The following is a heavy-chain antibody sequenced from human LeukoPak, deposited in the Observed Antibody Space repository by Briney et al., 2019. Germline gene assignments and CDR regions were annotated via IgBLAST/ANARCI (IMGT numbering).Heavy chain of an antibody. Sequence: GGSLRLSCAASGFTFSSYDMHWVRQATGKGLEWVSAIGTAGDTYYPGSVKGRFTISRDNAKNSLYLQMNSLRAEDTALYYCAKVGSTVTTYWYFDLWGRGTLVTVSS. CDR2: IGTAGDT. CDR3: AKVGSTVTTYWYFDL. CDR1: GFTFSSYD. J-gene: IGHJ2*01. D-gene: IGHD4-17*01. V-gene: IGHV3-13*01.